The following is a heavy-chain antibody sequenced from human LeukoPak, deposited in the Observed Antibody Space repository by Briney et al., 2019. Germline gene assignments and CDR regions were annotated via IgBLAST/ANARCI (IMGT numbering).Heavy chain of an antibody. CDR2: IYSGGST. V-gene: IGHV3-66*01. Sequence: PGGSLRLSCAASGFTVSSNYMSWVRQAPGKGLEWVSVIYSGGSTYYADSVKGRFTISRDNSKNTLNLQMYSLRAEDAAVYYCARGYSSDNWGQGTLVTVSS. J-gene: IGHJ4*02. D-gene: IGHD2-21*01. CDR3: ARGYSSDN. CDR1: GFTVSSNY.